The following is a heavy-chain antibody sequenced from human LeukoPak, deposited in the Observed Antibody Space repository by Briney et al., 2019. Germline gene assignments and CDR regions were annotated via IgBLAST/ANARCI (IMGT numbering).Heavy chain of an antibody. CDR3: ARGRAPMVRGVYYFDY. V-gene: IGHV1-8*01. D-gene: IGHD3-10*01. CDR1: GYTFTSYD. CDR2: MNPNSGNT. Sequence: ASVKVSCNASGYTFTSYDINWVRQATGQGLEWMGWMNPNSGNTGYAQKFQGRVTMTRNTSISTAYMELSSLRSEDTAVYYCARGRAPMVRGVYYFDYWGQGTLVTVSS. J-gene: IGHJ4*02.